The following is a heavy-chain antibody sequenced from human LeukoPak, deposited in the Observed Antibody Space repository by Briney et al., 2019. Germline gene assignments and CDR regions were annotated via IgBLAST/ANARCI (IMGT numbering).Heavy chain of an antibody. CDR2: IDPSGGST. V-gene: IGHV1-46*01. CDR1: GYTFTTYF. CDR3: ARGSLSEMAKISY. Sequence: ASVRVSCKASGYTFTTYFMKWVRQAPGQGLEWMGIIDPSGGSTSYAQKFQGRVTVTRDMSTSIVYMELSSLRSEDTAVYYCARGSLSEMAKISYWGQGTLVTVSS. D-gene: IGHD5-24*01. J-gene: IGHJ1*01.